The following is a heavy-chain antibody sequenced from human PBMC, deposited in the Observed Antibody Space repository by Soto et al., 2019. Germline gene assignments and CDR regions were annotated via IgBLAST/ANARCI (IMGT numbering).Heavy chain of an antibody. V-gene: IGHV4-30-4*01. Sequence: SETLSLTCTVSGGSISSGDYYWSWIRQPPGKGLEWIGYIYYSGSTYYNPSLKSRVTISVDTSKNQFSLKLSSVTAADPAVYYCAKMTTVTSNYFDYWGQGTLVTVSS. CDR2: IYYSGST. D-gene: IGHD4-17*01. J-gene: IGHJ4*02. CDR3: AKMTTVTSNYFDY. CDR1: GGSISSGDYY.